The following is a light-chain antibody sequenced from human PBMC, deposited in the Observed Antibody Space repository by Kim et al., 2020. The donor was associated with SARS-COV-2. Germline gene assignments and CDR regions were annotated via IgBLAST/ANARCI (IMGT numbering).Light chain of an antibody. V-gene: IGKV1-17*02. Sequence: AYVGDRVTIAGRASQGISNDLAWYQQKPGKAPKRLIYAASSLQSGVPSRFSCRGSGTEFTLTINNLQPEDFATYYCLQHNSNGGTFGQGTKVDIK. CDR2: AAS. J-gene: IGKJ1*01. CDR3: LQHNSNGGT. CDR1: QGISND.